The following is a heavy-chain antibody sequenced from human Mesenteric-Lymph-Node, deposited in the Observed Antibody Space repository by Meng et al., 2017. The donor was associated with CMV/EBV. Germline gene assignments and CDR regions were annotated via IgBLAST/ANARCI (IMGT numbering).Heavy chain of an antibody. CDR3: ARGTNYYFDY. CDR1: GDSISSGGSS. V-gene: IGHV4-30-2*01. CDR2: IYHSGST. Sequence: CAVSGDSISSGGSSWSWIRQPPGKGLEWIGYIYHSGSTYYNPSLKSRVTISVDRSKNQFSLNLSSVTAADTAVYYCARGTNYYFDYWGQGSLVTVSS. D-gene: IGHD4/OR15-4a*01. J-gene: IGHJ4*02.